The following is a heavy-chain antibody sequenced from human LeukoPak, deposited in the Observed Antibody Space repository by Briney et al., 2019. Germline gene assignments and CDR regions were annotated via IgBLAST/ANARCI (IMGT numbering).Heavy chain of an antibody. CDR1: GGTFSSYA. Sequence: SVEVSCKASGGTFSSYAISWVRQAPGQGLEWMGRIIPILGIANYAQKFQGRVTITADKSTSTAYMELSSLRSEDTAVYYCARAGSGELDYWGQGTLVTVSS. CDR3: ARAGSGELDY. CDR2: IIPILGIA. J-gene: IGHJ4*02. D-gene: IGHD1-14*01. V-gene: IGHV1-69*04.